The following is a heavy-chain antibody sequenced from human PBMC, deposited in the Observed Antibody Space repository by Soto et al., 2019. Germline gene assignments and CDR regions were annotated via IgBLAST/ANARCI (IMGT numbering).Heavy chain of an antibody. Sequence: QITLKESGPTLVKPTQTLTLTCTFSGFSLSTSGVGVGWIRQPPGKALEWLALIYWDDDKRYSPSLKSRLTTXKXTXINQVVLTMTNMDPVDTATYYCAHSVLEGHYYGMDVWGQGTTVTVSS. CDR3: AHSVLEGHYYGMDV. J-gene: IGHJ6*02. CDR2: IYWDDDK. CDR1: GFSLSTSGVG. V-gene: IGHV2-5*02. D-gene: IGHD3-3*02.